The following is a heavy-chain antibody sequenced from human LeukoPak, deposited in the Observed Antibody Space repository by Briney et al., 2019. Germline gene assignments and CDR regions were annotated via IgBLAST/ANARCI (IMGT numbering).Heavy chain of an antibody. Sequence: ASVKVSCKASGYTFTGYYIHWVRQAPGQGLEWMGWINPNSGGTNYAQKFQGRVTMTRDTSSNTAYMELSSLTSDDTAVYYCARPLKSGNYGRFDPWGQGTLVTVSS. D-gene: IGHD1-26*01. CDR1: GYTFTGYY. J-gene: IGHJ5*02. CDR3: ARPLKSGNYGRFDP. CDR2: INPNSGGT. V-gene: IGHV1-2*02.